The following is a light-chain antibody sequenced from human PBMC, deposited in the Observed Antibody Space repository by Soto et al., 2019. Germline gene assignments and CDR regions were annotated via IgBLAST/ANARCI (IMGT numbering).Light chain of an antibody. V-gene: IGLV1-44*01. CDR1: NSNIGRDT. J-gene: IGLJ3*02. Sequence: QSALTQPPSASGTPGQRVTISCSGSNSNIGRDTVNWYQQLPGTAPKLLIYSTNQRPSGVPDRFSGSKSGTSASLAISGLQSEDEADYYCATWDGSLNGWVFGGGTKVTVL. CDR3: ATWDGSLNGWV. CDR2: STN.